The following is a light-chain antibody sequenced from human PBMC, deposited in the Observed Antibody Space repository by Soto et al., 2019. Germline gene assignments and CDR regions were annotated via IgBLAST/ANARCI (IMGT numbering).Light chain of an antibody. J-gene: IGLJ1*01. CDR3: QSYDSSLSSYV. Sequence: QSVLTQPPSVSGAPGQRVAMSCTWSSSNIGAGYDVHWYQQLPGTAPKLLIYVNNNRPSGVPDRFSGSKSATSASLAISGLQAEDEADYYCQSYDSSLSSYVFGTGTKV. CDR1: SSNIGAGYD. CDR2: VNN. V-gene: IGLV1-40*01.